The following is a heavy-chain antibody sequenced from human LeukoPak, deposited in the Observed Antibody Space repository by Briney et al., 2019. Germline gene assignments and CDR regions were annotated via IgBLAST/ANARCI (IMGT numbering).Heavy chain of an antibody. CDR1: GYSISSGYY. CDR3: ARGMSGQWLVPYDY. J-gene: IGHJ4*02. CDR2: IYHSGST. D-gene: IGHD6-19*01. Sequence: SETLSLTCTVSGYSISSGYYWGWIRQPPGKGLEWIGSIYHSGSTYYNPSLKSRVTISVDTSKNQFSLKLSSVTAADTALYYCARGMSGQWLVPYDYWGQGTLVTVSS. V-gene: IGHV4-38-2*02.